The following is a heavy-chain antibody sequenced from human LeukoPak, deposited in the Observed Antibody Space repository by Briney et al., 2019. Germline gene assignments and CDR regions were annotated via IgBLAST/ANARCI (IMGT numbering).Heavy chain of an antibody. J-gene: IGHJ4*02. D-gene: IGHD3-10*01. Sequence: SETLSLTCAVYGGSFSGYYWSWVRQPPGKGLEWIGEINHSGSTKYNPSLKSRVTISVDTSKNQFSLKLSSVTAADTAVYYCARGGEYGSGSYYKYWGQGTLVTVSS. V-gene: IGHV4-34*01. CDR1: GGSFSGYY. CDR2: INHSGST. CDR3: ARGGEYGSGSYYKY.